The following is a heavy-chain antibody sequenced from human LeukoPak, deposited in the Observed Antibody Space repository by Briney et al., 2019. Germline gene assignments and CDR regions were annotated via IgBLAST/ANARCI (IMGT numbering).Heavy chain of an antibody. CDR3: ASSPYCTNGLCYQRNWFDP. J-gene: IGHJ5*02. D-gene: IGHD2-8*01. CDR1: GGSISSYY. CDR2: GST. V-gene: IGHV4-59*01. Sequence: SETLSLTCTVSGGSISSYYWSWIRQSPGKGLEWIGGSTKYNPSLKSRVTISVDTSKKQFSLKLSSVTAADTAVYYCASSPYCTNGLCYQRNWFDPWGRGTLVTVSS.